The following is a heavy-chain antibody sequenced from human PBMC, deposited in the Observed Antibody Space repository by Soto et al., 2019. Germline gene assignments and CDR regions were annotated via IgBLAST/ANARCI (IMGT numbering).Heavy chain of an antibody. CDR3: ADRPYYYYGLDV. V-gene: IGHV4-30-2*01. Sequence: SETLSLTCTVSGGSISTPGYSWSWIRQPPGKAPEWSGYFYHNGNAYHKPSLKSRVTISLDGAKNQFSLKMISVTAAQTGLYYCADRPYYYYGLDVWGQGTTVTVSS. D-gene: IGHD3-10*01. CDR1: GGSISTPGYS. J-gene: IGHJ6*02. CDR2: FYHNGNA.